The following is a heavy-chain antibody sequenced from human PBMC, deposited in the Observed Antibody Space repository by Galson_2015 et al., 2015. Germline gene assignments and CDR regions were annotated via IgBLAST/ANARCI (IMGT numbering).Heavy chain of an antibody. J-gene: IGHJ4*02. V-gene: IGHV3-21*01. CDR3: ARMGLGGSGWYADY. CDR2: ISSTSRYI. CDR1: GFTFSRYR. D-gene: IGHD6-19*01. Sequence: SLRLSCAASGFTFSRYRMNWVRQAPGRGLEWVSCISSTSRYIYYADSVKGRFTISRDNAKNSLYLQMSSLRAEDTAVYYCARMGLGGSGWYADYWGQGTLVTVSS.